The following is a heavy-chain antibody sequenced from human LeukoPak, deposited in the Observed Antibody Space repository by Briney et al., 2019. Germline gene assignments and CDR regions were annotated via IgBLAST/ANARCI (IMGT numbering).Heavy chain of an antibody. J-gene: IGHJ4*02. CDR3: ARGPTYDSGGRMNYFDY. CDR2: IYSTGST. V-gene: IGHV4-4*07. D-gene: IGHD3-22*01. CDR1: GDSFTSDY. Sequence: SETLSLTCTVSGDSFTSDYWSWIRQPAGKGLEWIGRIYSTGSTNYSPSLKSRVTMSLDTSQTQFSLRLNSMTAADTAIYYCARGPTYDSGGRMNYFDYWGQGILVTVSS.